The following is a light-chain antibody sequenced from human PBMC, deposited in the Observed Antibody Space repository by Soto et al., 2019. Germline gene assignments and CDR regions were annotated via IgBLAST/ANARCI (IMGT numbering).Light chain of an antibody. Sequence: IRMTQSASTESASIGDRVTITCRASQSIGNWLAWYQQKPGRAPKFLMYEASSLESGVPSRFSGSGSGTEFTLTISGLQPDDFATYYCQQYKSYPWTSGQGTKVDIK. CDR1: QSIGNW. V-gene: IGKV1-5*03. J-gene: IGKJ1*01. CDR2: EAS. CDR3: QQYKSYPWT.